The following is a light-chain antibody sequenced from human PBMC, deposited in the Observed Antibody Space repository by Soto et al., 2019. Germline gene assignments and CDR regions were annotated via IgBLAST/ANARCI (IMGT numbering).Light chain of an antibody. V-gene: IGLV2-14*01. CDR3: SSYTSSSTLGV. Sequence: QSALTQPASVSGSPGQSITISCTGTSSEVGYYDYVSWYQQHPGKAPKLMIYAVSSRPSGVSNRFSGSKSGNTASLTISGLQAEDEADYYCSSYTSSSTLGVFGTGTKVTVL. J-gene: IGLJ1*01. CDR2: AVS. CDR1: SSEVGYYDY.